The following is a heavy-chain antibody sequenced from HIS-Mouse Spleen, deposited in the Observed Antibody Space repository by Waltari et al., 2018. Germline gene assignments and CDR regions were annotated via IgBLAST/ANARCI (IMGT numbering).Heavy chain of an antibody. CDR3: AREIPYSSSWYDWYFDL. CDR1: GGSISSSSYY. J-gene: IGHJ2*01. D-gene: IGHD6-13*01. V-gene: IGHV4-39*07. Sequence: QLQLQESGPGLVKPSETLSLTCTVSGGSISSSSYYWVWIRQPPGKGLEWIGSIYYSGSTYYNPSLKSRVTISVDTSKNQFPLKLSSVTAADTAVYYCAREIPYSSSWYDWYFDLWGRGTLVTVSS. CDR2: IYYSGST.